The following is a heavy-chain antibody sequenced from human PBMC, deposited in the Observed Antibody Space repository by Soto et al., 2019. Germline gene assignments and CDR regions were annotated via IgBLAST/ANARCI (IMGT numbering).Heavy chain of an antibody. CDR2: IIPIFGTA. D-gene: IGHD3-22*01. CDR1: GGTFSSYA. CDR3: ARITDYYDSSGSQTEFDP. Sequence: SVKVSCKASGGTFSSYAISWVRQAPGQGLEWMGGIIPIFGTANYAQKFQGRVTITADESTSTAYMELSSLRSEDTAVYYCARITDYYDSSGSQTEFDPWGQGTLVTVSS. V-gene: IGHV1-69*13. J-gene: IGHJ5*02.